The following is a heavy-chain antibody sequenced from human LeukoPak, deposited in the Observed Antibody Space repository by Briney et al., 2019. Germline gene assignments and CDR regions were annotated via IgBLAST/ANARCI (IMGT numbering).Heavy chain of an antibody. V-gene: IGHV4-39*07. CDR1: GGSISSSSYY. J-gene: IGHJ3*02. D-gene: IGHD3-22*01. CDR2: IYYSGST. Sequence: SETLSLTCTVSGGSISSSSYYWGWIRQPPGKGLEWIGSIYYSGSTYYNPSLKSRVTISVDTSKNQFSLKLSSVTAADTAVYYCAREDYYDSSDPGDAFDIWGQGTMVTVSS. CDR3: AREDYYDSSDPGDAFDI.